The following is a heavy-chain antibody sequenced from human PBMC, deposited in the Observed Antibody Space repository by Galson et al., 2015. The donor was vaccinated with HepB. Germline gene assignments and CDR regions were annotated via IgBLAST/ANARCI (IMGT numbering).Heavy chain of an antibody. CDR2: IYYSGST. D-gene: IGHD1-1*01. Sequence: ATLSLPCPVSGGSISSYYWSWLRQPPGKGLEWIGYIYYSGSTNYNPSLKSRVTISVDTSKNQFSLKLSSVTAADTAVYYCAREPDGAIGTTGPYGMDVWGQGTTVTVSS. J-gene: IGHJ6*02. CDR3: AREPDGAIGTTGPYGMDV. CDR1: GGSISSYY. V-gene: IGHV4-59*01.